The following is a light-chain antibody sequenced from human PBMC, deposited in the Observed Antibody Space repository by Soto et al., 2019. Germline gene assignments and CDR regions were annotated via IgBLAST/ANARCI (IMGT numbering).Light chain of an antibody. V-gene: IGLV2-14*01. Sequence: QPVLTQPASVSGSPGQLITISCTGTSRDVGGYNYVSWHQHHPGKAPKLLISEVRNRPSGISNRFSGSKSGNTATLTISGLQADDEADYYCSSYAISSTPIYVFGTGTKVTVL. CDR3: SSYAISSTPIYV. CDR2: EVR. J-gene: IGLJ1*01. CDR1: SRDVGGYNY.